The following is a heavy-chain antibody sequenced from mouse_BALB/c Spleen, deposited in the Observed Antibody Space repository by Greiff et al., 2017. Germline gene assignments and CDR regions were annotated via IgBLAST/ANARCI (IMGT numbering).Heavy chain of an antibody. CDR2: IDPENGNT. V-gene: IGHV14-1*02. CDR3: ARPMITAEEWYFDV. D-gene: IGHD2-4*01. Sequence: EVQLQQSGAELVRPGALVKLSCKASGFNIKDYYMHWVKQRPEQGLEWIGWIDPENGNTIYDPKFQGKASITADTSSNTAYLQLSSLTSEDTAVYYCARPMITAEEWYFDVWGAGTTVTVSS. J-gene: IGHJ1*01. CDR1: GFNIKDYY.